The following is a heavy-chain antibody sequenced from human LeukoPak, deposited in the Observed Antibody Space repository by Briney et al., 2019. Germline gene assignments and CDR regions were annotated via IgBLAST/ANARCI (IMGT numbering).Heavy chain of an antibody. CDR2: VNPNSGGT. CDR1: GYTLTGYY. J-gene: IGHJ6*03. CDR3: ARDRGEDYYGSGSLGYYYMDV. V-gene: IGHV1-2*02. D-gene: IGHD3-10*01. Sequence: GSGKVSCKASGYTLTGYYMHWVRPAPGQGLGWMGWVNPNSGGTNYTQKFPGRVTMTRDTSISTAYMELSRLRSDDTAVYYCARDRGEDYYGSGSLGYYYMDVWGKGTTVTISS.